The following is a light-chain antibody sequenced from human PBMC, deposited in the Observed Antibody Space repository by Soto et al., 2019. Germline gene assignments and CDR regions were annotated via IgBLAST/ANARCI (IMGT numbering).Light chain of an antibody. CDR3: QQTTTVPLT. CDR2: RAS. CDR1: QGITSW. J-gene: IGKJ4*01. Sequence: DIQMTQSPSSVSASVGDRVTITCRASQGITSWLAWYQQKPGKAPKLLIYRASNLQSGVPSRFSGSGSGTDFTLTISGLQPADVATYYCQQTTTVPLTFGGGTKVEIK. V-gene: IGKV1-12*01.